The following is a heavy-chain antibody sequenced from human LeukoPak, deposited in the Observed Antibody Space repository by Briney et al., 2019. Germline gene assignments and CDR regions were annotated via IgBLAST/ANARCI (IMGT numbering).Heavy chain of an antibody. Sequence: GESLKISYKGSGYRFTSYWIGWVCQMPGKGLEWMGIIYPGDSDTRYSPSFQGQVTISADKSISTAYLQWSSLKASDTAMYYCATTSQHCTGGSCYFDGFDIWGQGTMVTVPS. CDR1: GYRFTSYW. V-gene: IGHV5-51*01. J-gene: IGHJ3*02. CDR2: IYPGDSDT. CDR3: ATTSQHCTGGSCYFDGFDI. D-gene: IGHD2-15*01.